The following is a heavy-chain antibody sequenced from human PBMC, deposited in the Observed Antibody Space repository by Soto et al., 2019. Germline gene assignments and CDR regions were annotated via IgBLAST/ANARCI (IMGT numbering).Heavy chain of an antibody. CDR3: ARQGNGAEGFDY. D-gene: IGHD4-17*01. CDR2: FYPGDSDT. V-gene: IGHV5-51*01. Sequence: GESLKISCKGSGYYFPSYWIGWVRQMPGKGLEWMGIFYPGDSDTRYSPSFQGQVTISADRSISTAYLQWSSLKPSDIAMYYCARQGNGAEGFDYWGQGTLVTVSS. CDR1: GYYFPSYW. J-gene: IGHJ4*02.